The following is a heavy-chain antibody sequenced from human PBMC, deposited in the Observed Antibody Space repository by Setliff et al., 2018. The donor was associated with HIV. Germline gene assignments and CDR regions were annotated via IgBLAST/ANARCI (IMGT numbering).Heavy chain of an antibody. D-gene: IGHD2-2*03. Sequence: PSETLSLTCTVSGDSMNSVSYSWAWLRQSAGKGPEWIGHVYARGSANYNPSLTSRVTISVPTSKNQFSLNPNSVTAADTATYYCARAKTIGSSALFLDPWGQGTPVTVSS. V-gene: IGHV4-61*09. CDR1: GDSMNSVSYS. CDR2: VYARGSA. CDR3: ARAKTIGSSALFLDP. J-gene: IGHJ5*02.